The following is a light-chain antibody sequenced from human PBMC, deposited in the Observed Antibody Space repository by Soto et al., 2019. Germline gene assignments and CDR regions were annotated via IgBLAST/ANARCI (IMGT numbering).Light chain of an antibody. J-gene: IGKJ1*01. V-gene: IGKV3-15*01. Sequence: EIVMTQSPATLSVSPGERATRSGGASQSVSSNLAWYQQKPGQGPRLLIYGASSRATGIPARFSGSGSATEFTLTISSLQSEDFAVYFCQQYNRWPLTFGQGTKVDIK. CDR2: GAS. CDR1: QSVSSN. CDR3: QQYNRWPLT.